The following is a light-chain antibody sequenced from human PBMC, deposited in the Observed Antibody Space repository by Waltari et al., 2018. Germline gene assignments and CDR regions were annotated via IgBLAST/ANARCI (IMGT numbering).Light chain of an antibody. CDR3: QQRGNWPSGYT. V-gene: IGKV3-11*01. Sequence: EIVLTQSPATLSLSPGERATLSCRASRSVGNYLAWYQQKPGQAPRLLIYGASIRATGIPARFSGSGAGTDFTLTISSLEPEDFAVYFCQQRGNWPSGYTFGQGTKLEIK. J-gene: IGKJ2*01. CDR1: RSVGNY. CDR2: GAS.